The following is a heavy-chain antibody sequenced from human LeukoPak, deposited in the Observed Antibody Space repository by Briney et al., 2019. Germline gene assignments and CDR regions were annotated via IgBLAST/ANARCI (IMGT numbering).Heavy chain of an antibody. Sequence: GSSVKVSCKASGGTFSSYAISWVRQAPGQGLEWMGRIIPILGIANYAQKFQGRVTITADKSTSTAYMELSSLRSEDTAVYYCAGSLYGSGDFDYWGQGTLVTVSS. V-gene: IGHV1-69*04. CDR2: IIPILGIA. D-gene: IGHD3-10*01. CDR1: GGTFSSYA. J-gene: IGHJ4*02. CDR3: AGSLYGSGDFDY.